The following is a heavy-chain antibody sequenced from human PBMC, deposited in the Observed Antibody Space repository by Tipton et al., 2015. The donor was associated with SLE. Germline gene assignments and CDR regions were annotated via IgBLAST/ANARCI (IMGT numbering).Heavy chain of an antibody. Sequence: TLSLTCTVSGGSISSSSYYWGWIRQPPGKGLEWIGSIYYSGSTYYNPSLKSRVTISVDTSKNQFSLKLSSVTAADTAVYYCARDREDGYKSPALWYFDLWGRGTLFTVSS. J-gene: IGHJ2*01. CDR2: IYYSGST. D-gene: IGHD5-24*01. CDR3: ARDREDGYKSPALWYFDL. CDR1: GGSISSSSYY. V-gene: IGHV4-39*07.